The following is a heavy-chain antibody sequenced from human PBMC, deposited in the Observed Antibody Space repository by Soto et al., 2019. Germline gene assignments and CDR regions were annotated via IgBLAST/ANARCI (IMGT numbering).Heavy chain of an antibody. D-gene: IGHD2-15*01. Sequence: SETLSLTCTVSGGSISSGDYYWSWIRQPPGKGLEWIGYIYYSGSTYYNPSLKSRVTISVDTSKNQFSLKLSSVTAADTAIYYCARRVQANSVVVQDNWLDPWGQGSLVTVSS. V-gene: IGHV4-30-4*01. CDR1: GGSISSGDYY. CDR3: ARRVQANSVVVQDNWLDP. J-gene: IGHJ5*02. CDR2: IYYSGST.